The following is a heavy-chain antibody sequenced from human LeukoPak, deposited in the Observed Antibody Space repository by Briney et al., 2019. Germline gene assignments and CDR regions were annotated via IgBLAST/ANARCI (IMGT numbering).Heavy chain of an antibody. CDR2: INPNSGDT. V-gene: IGHV1-2*02. Sequence: GASVKVSCKTSGYTFTGYYMHWVRQAPGQGLEWMGWINPNSGDTNYAQNFQDRVTMTRDTSISTAYMELSRLKSDDTAVYYCARVHPGYSGYDLGFDYWGQGTLVTVSS. CDR1: GYTFTGYY. D-gene: IGHD5-12*01. J-gene: IGHJ4*02. CDR3: ARVHPGYSGYDLGFDY.